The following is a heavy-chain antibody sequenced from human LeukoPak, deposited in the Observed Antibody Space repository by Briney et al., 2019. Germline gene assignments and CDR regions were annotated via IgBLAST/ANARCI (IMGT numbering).Heavy chain of an antibody. Sequence: PGGSLRLSCAASGFTFDDYTMHWVRQAPGKGLEWVSLISWDGGSTYYADSVKGRFTISRDNSKNSLYLQMNSLRAEDTAVYYCARDDVRGMDVWGQGTTVTVSS. CDR3: ARDDVRGMDV. CDR1: GFTFDDYT. V-gene: IGHV3-43*01. CDR2: ISWDGGST. D-gene: IGHD2-8*01. J-gene: IGHJ6*02.